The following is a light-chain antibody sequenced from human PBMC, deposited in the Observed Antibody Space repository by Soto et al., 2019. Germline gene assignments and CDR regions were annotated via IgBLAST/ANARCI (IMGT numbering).Light chain of an antibody. V-gene: IGLV2-14*01. J-gene: IGLJ1*01. CDR3: SSYTSTTTPYV. CDR1: SSDVGGSNY. Sequence: SVLTQPASVSGSPGQSITISCTGTSSDVGGSNYVSWYQQHPGKAPKLMIYEVSDRPSGVSNRFSGPKSGNTASLTISGLQADDEADYYCSSYTSTTTPYVFGTGTKVTVL. CDR2: EVS.